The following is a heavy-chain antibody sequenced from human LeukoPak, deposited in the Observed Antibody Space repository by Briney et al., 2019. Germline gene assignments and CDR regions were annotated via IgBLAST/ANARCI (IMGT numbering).Heavy chain of an antibody. D-gene: IGHD3-3*01. J-gene: IGHJ4*02. Sequence: SETLSLTCTVSGGSISSSSYCWGWIRQPPGKGLGWIGSLYYSGSTYYNPSLKSRVTISVDTSKNQFSLKLSSVTAADTAVYYCAVLSKSITIFGVVYVDYWRQGTLVTVSS. V-gene: IGHV4-39*01. CDR2: LYYSGST. CDR1: GGSISSSSYC. CDR3: AVLSKSITIFGVVYVDY.